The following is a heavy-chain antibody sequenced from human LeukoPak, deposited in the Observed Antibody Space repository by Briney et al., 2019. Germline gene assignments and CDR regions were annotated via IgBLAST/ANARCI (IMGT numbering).Heavy chain of an antibody. CDR1: GGTFSSYV. CDR2: IIPIFGTA. D-gene: IGHD5-24*01. V-gene: IGHV1-69*06. Sequence: SVKVSCKASGGTFSSYVINWVRQAPGQGLEWMGGIIPIFGTANYAQKFQGRVTITADKSTSTAYMELSSLRSDDTAVYYCARGLQETLAWLKALSAFDIWGQGTMVTVSS. CDR3: ARGLQETLAWLKALSAFDI. J-gene: IGHJ3*02.